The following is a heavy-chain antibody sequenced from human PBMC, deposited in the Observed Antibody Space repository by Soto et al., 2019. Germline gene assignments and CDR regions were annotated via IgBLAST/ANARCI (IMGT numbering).Heavy chain of an antibody. CDR3: ARDLNRVQYSKPGN. D-gene: IGHD4-4*01. CDR2: ISSSGSTI. Sequence: PGGSLRLSCAASGFTFSDYYMSWIRQAPGKGLEWVSYISSSGSTIYYADSVKGRFTISRDNAKNSLYLQMNSLRAEDTAVYYCARDLNRVQYSKPGNWGQGTLVTVSS. J-gene: IGHJ4*02. CDR1: GFTFSDYY. V-gene: IGHV3-11*01.